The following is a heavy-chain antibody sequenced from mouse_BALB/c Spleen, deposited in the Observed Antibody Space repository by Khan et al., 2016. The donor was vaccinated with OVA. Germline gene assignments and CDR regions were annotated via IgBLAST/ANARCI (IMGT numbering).Heavy chain of an antibody. CDR2: INTYTGEP. CDR3: ARSASYWFFDV. D-gene: IGHD6-1*01. Sequence: QIQLVQSGPELKKPGETVKISCKASGYTFTNYGMNWVKQAPGKGLKWMGWINTYTGEPTYADDFKGRFAFSLETSANTVYLQINNLKNEDTATYFCARSASYWFFDVWDAGTTVTVSS. J-gene: IGHJ1*01. V-gene: IGHV9-3-1*01. CDR1: GYTFTNYG.